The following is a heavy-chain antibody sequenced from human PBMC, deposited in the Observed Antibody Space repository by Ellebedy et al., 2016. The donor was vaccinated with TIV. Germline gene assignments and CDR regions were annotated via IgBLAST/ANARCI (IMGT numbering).Heavy chain of an antibody. CDR3: ARDDDLGDNGLDV. CDR1: GFYFGDYW. Sequence: GGSLRLXXAASGFYFGDYWMSWVRQTPGKGLEWVAVILDDGSDQSYAASVKGRFTISRDNSKNTLYLQMNSLGADDTAVYYCARDDDLGDNGLDVWGQGTTVTVSS. CDR2: ILDDGSDQ. J-gene: IGHJ6*02. V-gene: IGHV3-33*08. D-gene: IGHD3-16*01.